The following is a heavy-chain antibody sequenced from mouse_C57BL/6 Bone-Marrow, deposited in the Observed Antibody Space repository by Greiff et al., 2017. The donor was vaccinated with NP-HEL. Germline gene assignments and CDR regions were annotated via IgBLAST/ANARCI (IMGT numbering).Heavy chain of an antibody. Sequence: VKLQESGPGLVQPSQSLSITCTVSGFSLTSYGVHWVRQSPGKGLEWLGVIWRGGSTDYNAAFMSRLSITKDNSKSQVFFKMNSLQADDTAIYYCAKGVYYGSRGWYFDVWGTGTTVTVSS. CDR3: AKGVYYGSRGWYFDV. CDR2: IWRGGST. V-gene: IGHV2-5*01. D-gene: IGHD1-1*01. CDR1: GFSLTSYG. J-gene: IGHJ1*03.